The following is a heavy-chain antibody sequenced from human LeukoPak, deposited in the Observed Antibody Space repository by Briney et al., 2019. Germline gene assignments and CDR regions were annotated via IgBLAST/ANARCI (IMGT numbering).Heavy chain of an antibody. V-gene: IGHV1-2*02. Sequence: ASVKVSCKASGYTFTGYYMHWVRQAPGQGLEWMGWINPNSGGTNYAQKFQGRVTMTRDTSISTAYMELSRLRSDDTAVYYCAIALGYCSGGSCYQWSYYFDYWGQGTLVTVSS. CDR1: GYTFTGYY. CDR2: INPNSGGT. D-gene: IGHD2-15*01. J-gene: IGHJ4*02. CDR3: AIALGYCSGGSCYQWSYYFDY.